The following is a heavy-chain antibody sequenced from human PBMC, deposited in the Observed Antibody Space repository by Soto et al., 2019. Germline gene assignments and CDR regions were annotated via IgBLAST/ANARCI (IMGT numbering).Heavy chain of an antibody. CDR1: GGSLGSDNYY. D-gene: IGHD2-21*01. Sequence: SETLSLTCTVSGGSLGSDNYYWTWIRQPPGKGLEWVGSISYTGTTYYSPSLKSRLTISVDTSKKRFSLNLNSVTAADTAVYYCVRDMQLWRLDSWGQGTLVTVSS. J-gene: IGHJ4*02. CDR2: ISYTGTT. V-gene: IGHV4-30-4*01. CDR3: VRDMQLWRLDS.